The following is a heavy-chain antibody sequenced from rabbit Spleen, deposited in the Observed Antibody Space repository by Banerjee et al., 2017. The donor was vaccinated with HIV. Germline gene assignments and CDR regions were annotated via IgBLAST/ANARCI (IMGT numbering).Heavy chain of an antibody. CDR3: ARDTVPSFPTSGMAL. Sequence: QSLEESGGGLVKPGASLTLTCKASGFDFNSGYDMCWVRQAPGKGLEWIACIYAGSSDYIYPEPGAKGRSPTPKPPSPTLTLQMPSLTAADAAPYFGARDTVPSFPTSGMALGGPAPLVPV. CDR2: IYAGSSDYI. D-gene: IGHD3-1*01. V-gene: IGHV1S40*01. CDR1: GFDFNSGYD. J-gene: IGHJ6*01.